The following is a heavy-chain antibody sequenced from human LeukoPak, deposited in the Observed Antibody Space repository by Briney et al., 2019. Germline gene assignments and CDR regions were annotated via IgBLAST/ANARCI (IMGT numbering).Heavy chain of an antibody. CDR2: FDPEDGET. V-gene: IGHV1-24*01. J-gene: IGHJ4*02. D-gene: IGHD2-8*01. Sequence: ASVKVSCKVSGYTLTELSMHWVRQAPGKGLEWMGGFDPEDGETFYAQMFQGRITMTEDTSTDTAYMDLSGLNSKDTAVYYCARGVPLGYCTYGVCYPPYYFDYWGQGTLVTASS. CDR1: GYTLTELS. CDR3: ARGVPLGYCTYGVCYPPYYFDY.